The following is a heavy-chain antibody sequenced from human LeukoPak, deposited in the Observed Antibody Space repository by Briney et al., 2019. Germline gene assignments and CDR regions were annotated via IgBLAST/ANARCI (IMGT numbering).Heavy chain of an antibody. CDR1: GYTFTTYP. Sequence: ASVKVSCKASGYTFTTYPIHWVRQAPGQRLEWMGWINADNGNTKYSQKFQGRVTITRDTSATTAYMELSSLRSEDTAVYYCARLENTALVNGAFDIWGQGTMVTVSS. J-gene: IGHJ3*02. V-gene: IGHV1-3*01. D-gene: IGHD5-18*01. CDR2: INADNGNT. CDR3: ARLENTALVNGAFDI.